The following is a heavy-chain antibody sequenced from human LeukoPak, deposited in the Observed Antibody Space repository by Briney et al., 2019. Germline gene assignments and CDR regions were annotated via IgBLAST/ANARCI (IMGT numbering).Heavy chain of an antibody. D-gene: IGHD2-2*01. CDR1: GGSFSGYY. J-gene: IGHJ4*02. CDR2: INHSGST. V-gene: IGHV4-34*01. CDR3: ARGVAGDIVVVPAAIGAGPPDY. Sequence: PSETLSLTCAVYGGSFSGYYWSWIRQPPGKGLEWIGEINHSGSTNYNPSLKSRVTISVDTSKNQFSLKLSSVTAADTAVYYCARGVAGDIVVVPAAIGAGPPDYWGQGTLVTVSS.